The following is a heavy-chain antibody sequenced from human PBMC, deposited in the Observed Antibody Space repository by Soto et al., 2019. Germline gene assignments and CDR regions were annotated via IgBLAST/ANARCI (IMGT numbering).Heavy chain of an antibody. D-gene: IGHD3-10*01. CDR2: ISSSGSTI. Sequence: EVQLVESGGGLVQPGGSLRLSCAASGFTFSSYEMNWVRQAPGKGLEWVSYISSSGSTIYYADSVKGRFTISRDNAKNSLYLQMNSLRAEDTAVYYCAREDGSGSYLHYYYYGMDVWGQGTTVTVSS. CDR3: AREDGSGSYLHYYYYGMDV. J-gene: IGHJ6*02. CDR1: GFTFSSYE. V-gene: IGHV3-48*03.